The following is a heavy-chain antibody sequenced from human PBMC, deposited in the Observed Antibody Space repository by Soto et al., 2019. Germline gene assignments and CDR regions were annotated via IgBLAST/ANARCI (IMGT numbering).Heavy chain of an antibody. CDR2: INAGNGNT. V-gene: IGHV1-3*01. Sequence: ASXKVSCKASGYTFTTYAMHWVRQAPGQSFEWMGWINAGNGNTKYSQKFQGRVTITRDTSASTAYMELSSLRSEDTAVYYCARDGEVTTFAFDIWGQGTMVTVSS. D-gene: IGHD4-17*01. J-gene: IGHJ3*02. CDR1: GYTFTTYA. CDR3: ARDGEVTTFAFDI.